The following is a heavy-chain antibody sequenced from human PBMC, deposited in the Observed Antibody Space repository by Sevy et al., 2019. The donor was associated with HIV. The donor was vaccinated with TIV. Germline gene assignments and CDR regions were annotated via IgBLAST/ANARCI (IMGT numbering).Heavy chain of an antibody. CDR1: GFTFTYYT. V-gene: IGHV1-3*01. Sequence: ASVKVSCKASGFTFTYYTVHWVRQAPGQRLEWMGWIIPGNGNTRYSQKFQGRVTIATDTSATTTYMALSSLRPEDTAVYCCAPSPGGTKHFNPWGQGTRVTVSS. J-gene: IGHJ5*02. D-gene: IGHD2-15*01. CDR2: IIPGNGNT. CDR3: APSPGGTKHFNP.